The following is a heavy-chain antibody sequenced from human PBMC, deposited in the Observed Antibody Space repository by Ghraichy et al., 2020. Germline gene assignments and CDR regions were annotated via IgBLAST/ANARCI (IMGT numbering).Heavy chain of an antibody. Sequence: GGSLRLSCAASGFTFSSYSMNLVRQAPGKGLEWVSSISSSSSYIYYADSVKGRFTISRDNAKNSLYLQMNSLRAEDTAVYYCARDGSGSKSVYYYYYGMDVWGQGTTVTVSS. V-gene: IGHV3-21*01. CDR3: ARDGSGSKSVYYYYYGMDV. CDR2: ISSSSSYI. CDR1: GFTFSSYS. D-gene: IGHD3-10*01. J-gene: IGHJ6*02.